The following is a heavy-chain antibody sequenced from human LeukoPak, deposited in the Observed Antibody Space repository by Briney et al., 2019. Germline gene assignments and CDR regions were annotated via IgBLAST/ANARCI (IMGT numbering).Heavy chain of an antibody. V-gene: IGHV4-38-2*02. CDR1: GYSISSGYY. Sequence: PSETLSLTCTVSGYSISSGYYWGWIRQPPGKGLEWIGSIYPSGSTYYNPSLNSRVTISLDTAKNQFSLKVISVTAADTAVYYCARDVGATPGYFDYWGQGTLVTVSS. J-gene: IGHJ4*02. CDR3: ARDVGATPGYFDY. D-gene: IGHD1-26*01. CDR2: IYPSGST.